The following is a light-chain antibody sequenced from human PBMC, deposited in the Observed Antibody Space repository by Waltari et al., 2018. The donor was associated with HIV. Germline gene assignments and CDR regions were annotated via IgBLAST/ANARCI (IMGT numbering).Light chain of an antibody. CDR2: KAS. CDR3: QHYDSYSPRYT. V-gene: IGKV1-5*03. Sequence: DIQMTQSPSTLSASVGDRVTITCRASQSISSWLDWYQQKPGKAPKLLIYKASTLESGVPSRFSGSGSGTEFTLTISSLQPDDFATYYCQHYDSYSPRYTFGRGTKLEIK. CDR1: QSISSW. J-gene: IGKJ2*01.